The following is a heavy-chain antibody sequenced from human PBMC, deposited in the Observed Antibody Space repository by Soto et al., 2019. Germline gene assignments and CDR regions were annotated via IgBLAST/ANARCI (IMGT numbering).Heavy chain of an antibody. CDR2: ISPYNGNT. Sequence: QVQLVQSRAEVKKPGASVKVSCKASGYTLTSYGISWVRQAPGQGLEWVGWISPYNGNTNYAQKLQDRVTLTTDTSTSTAYMELRSLRPDDTAVYYCARADFDFCSGYSPFDYWGQGTLVTVSS. D-gene: IGHD3-3*01. J-gene: IGHJ4*02. CDR1: GYTLTSYG. CDR3: ARADFDFCSGYSPFDY. V-gene: IGHV1-18*01.